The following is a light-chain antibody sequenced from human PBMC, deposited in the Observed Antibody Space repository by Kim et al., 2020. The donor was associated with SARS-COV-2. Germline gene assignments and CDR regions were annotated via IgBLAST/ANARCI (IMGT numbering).Light chain of an antibody. CDR1: NLGETF. Sequence: SYELTQPPSVSVSPGQTASISCSGHNLGETFVSCYMQRPGQSPLLVMYHEDKRPSGISERISGSNSGTTATLTVSGTQAMDEADYFFQAWDTNLLVFGGG. J-gene: IGLJ3*02. CDR2: HED. V-gene: IGLV3-1*01. CDR3: QAWDTNLLV.